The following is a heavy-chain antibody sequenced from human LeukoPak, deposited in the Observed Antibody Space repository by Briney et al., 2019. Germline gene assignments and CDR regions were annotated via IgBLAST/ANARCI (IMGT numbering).Heavy chain of an antibody. J-gene: IGHJ6*02. CDR3: ARVERDCIGGSCYYYYYAMDV. CDR2: ISSSGRYI. V-gene: IGHV3-21*01. D-gene: IGHD2-15*01. CDR1: GFTFSRYS. Sequence: GGSLRLACAASGFTFSRYSMNWVRQAPGKGLEWVSSISSSGRYIYYADSVKGRFTISRDNAKNSLYLQMNSLRAEDTAVYYCARVERDCIGGSCYYYYYAMDVWGQGTTVTISS.